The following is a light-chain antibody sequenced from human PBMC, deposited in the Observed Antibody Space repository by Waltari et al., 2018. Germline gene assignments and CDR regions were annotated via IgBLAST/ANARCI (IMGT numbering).Light chain of an antibody. J-gene: IGKJ4*01. V-gene: IGKV3-11*01. CDR3: QQRAKWPLT. CDR2: YTS. Sequence: EIVLTQSPAKLSLSPGERATLSCRASQSVSNYLAWYQQKPGQAPTLLIYYTSSRATDIPARFSGSGSGTDFTLTITSLEPGDSAIYYCQQRAKWPLTFGGGTRVETK. CDR1: QSVSNY.